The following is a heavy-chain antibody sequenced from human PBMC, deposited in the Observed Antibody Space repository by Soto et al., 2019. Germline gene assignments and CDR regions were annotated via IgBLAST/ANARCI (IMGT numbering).Heavy chain of an antibody. CDR3: ARVLRYFDWFPGGYFDY. CDR1: GGSFSGYY. V-gene: IGHV4-34*01. J-gene: IGHJ4*02. D-gene: IGHD3-9*01. Sequence: QVQLQQWGAGLLKPSETLSLTCAVYGGSFSGYYWSWIRQPPGKGREWIGEINHSGSTNYNPSLKSRVTISVDTSKNQFSLKLSSVTAADTAVYYCARVLRYFDWFPGGYFDYWGQGTLVTVSS. CDR2: INHSGST.